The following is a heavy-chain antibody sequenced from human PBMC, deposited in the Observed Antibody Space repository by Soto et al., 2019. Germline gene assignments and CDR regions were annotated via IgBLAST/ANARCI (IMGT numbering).Heavy chain of an antibody. J-gene: IGHJ4*02. Sequence: EVQLVESGGGLVQPGGSLRLSCTASGFTFSDRWIHWVRQAPGKGLVWVSRINSDGSITTYADSVKGRFTISRDNAKSTVYLQMNSLRVEDTAVYYCIRGSPAPTPNGRLFDYWGQGTLVTVSS. CDR1: GFTFSDRW. CDR2: INSDGSIT. CDR3: IRGSPAPTPNGRLFDY. D-gene: IGHD2-8*01. V-gene: IGHV3-74*03.